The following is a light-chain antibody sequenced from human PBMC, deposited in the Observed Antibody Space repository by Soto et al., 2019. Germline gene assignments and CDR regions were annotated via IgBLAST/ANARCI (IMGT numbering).Light chain of an antibody. CDR1: ISDVGSYDL. CDR3: CSYAGSSTSWV. Sequence: QSALTQPASVSGSPGQSITISCTGTISDVGSYDLVSWYQQHPGKAPKLMIYEGSKRPSGVSSRFSGSKSGNTASLPIPRLQAEDEADYYCCSYAGSSTSWVFGGGTKLTVL. J-gene: IGLJ3*02. V-gene: IGLV2-23*01. CDR2: EGS.